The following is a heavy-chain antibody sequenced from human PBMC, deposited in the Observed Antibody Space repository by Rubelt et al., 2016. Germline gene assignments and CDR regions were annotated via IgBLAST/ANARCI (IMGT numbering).Heavy chain of an antibody. CDR3: AKWKMVVTTRGFDD. D-gene: IGHD2-21*02. V-gene: IGHV3-53*01. CDR2: FFSGSKT. J-gene: IGHJ4*02. Sequence: GESLRLSCAASGFAVTTKHVAWVRQAPGKGLEWVSMFFSGSKTSYADSVKGRFTISRDESKNTVFLQMTSLRVEDTAVYYCAKWKMVVTTRGFDDWGQGTLVTVCS. CDR1: GFAVTTKH.